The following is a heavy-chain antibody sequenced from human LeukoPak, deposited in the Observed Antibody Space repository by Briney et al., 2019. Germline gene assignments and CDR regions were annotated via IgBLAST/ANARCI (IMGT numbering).Heavy chain of an antibody. J-gene: IGHJ4*02. CDR3: ARLGRDGYNYFDY. CDR1: GFTFSSYA. Sequence: GGSLRLSCAAPGFTFSSYAMSWVRQAPGKGLEWVAVISYDGSNKYYADSVKGRFTISRDNSKNTLYLQMNSLRAEDTAVYYCARLGRDGYNYFDYWGQGTLVTVSS. D-gene: IGHD5-24*01. CDR2: ISYDGSNK. V-gene: IGHV3-30-3*01.